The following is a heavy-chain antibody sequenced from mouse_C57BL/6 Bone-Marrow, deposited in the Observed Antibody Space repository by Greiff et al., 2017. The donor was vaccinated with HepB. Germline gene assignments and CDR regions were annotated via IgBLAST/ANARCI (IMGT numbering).Heavy chain of an antibody. Sequence: VQLQQSGPELVKPGASVKISCKASGYSFTGYYMNWVKQSPEKSLEWIGEINPSTGGTTYNQKFKAKATLTVDKSSSTAYMQLKSLTSEDSAVYYCARKYYGSSWFDYWGQGTTLTVSS. CDR2: INPSTGGT. CDR3: ARKYYGSSWFDY. CDR1: GYSFTGYY. V-gene: IGHV1-42*01. J-gene: IGHJ2*01. D-gene: IGHD1-1*01.